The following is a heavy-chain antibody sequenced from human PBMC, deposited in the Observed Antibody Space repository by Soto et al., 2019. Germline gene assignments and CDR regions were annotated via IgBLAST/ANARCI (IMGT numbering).Heavy chain of an antibody. D-gene: IGHD6-19*01. J-gene: IGHJ4*02. Sequence: SETLSLTCAVFDRYFSGYYWSWIRQPPGKGLEWIGEINHSGSTNYNPSLKSRVTISVNTSKNQFFMRLSSVAAADTAVYCGARGSSSVNSSGWYDPLFFDYWGQGTLVTVSS. CDR3: ARGSSSVNSSGWYDPLFFDY. V-gene: IGHV4-34*01. CDR2: INHSGST. CDR1: DRYFSGYY.